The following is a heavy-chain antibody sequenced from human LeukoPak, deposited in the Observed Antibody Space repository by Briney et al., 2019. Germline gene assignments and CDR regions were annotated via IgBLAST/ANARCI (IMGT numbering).Heavy chain of an antibody. V-gene: IGHV1-18*01. J-gene: IGHJ4*02. CDR3: ARENLYYDFWSGYPRYYFDY. CDR1: GYTFTSYG. D-gene: IGHD3-3*01. CDR2: ISAYNGNT. Sequence: GASVTVSCKASGYTFTSYGISWVRQAPGQGLEWMGWISAYNGNTNYAQKLQGRVTMTTDTSTSTAYMELRSLRSDDTAVYYCARENLYYDFWSGYPRYYFDYWGQGTLVTVSS.